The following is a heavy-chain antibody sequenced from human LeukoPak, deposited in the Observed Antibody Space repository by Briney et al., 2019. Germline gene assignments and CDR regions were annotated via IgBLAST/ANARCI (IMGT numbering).Heavy chain of an antibody. D-gene: IGHD2-15*01. V-gene: IGHV4-4*07. Sequence: SETLSLTCTVSGGSISSYYWSWIRQPAGKGLEWIGRIYTSGSTNYNPSLKSRVTMSVDTSKNQFSLKLSSVTAADTAVYYCARDSVVVGIGYHFDYWGQRTLVTVSS. J-gene: IGHJ4*02. CDR1: GGSISSYY. CDR2: IYTSGST. CDR3: ARDSVVVGIGYHFDY.